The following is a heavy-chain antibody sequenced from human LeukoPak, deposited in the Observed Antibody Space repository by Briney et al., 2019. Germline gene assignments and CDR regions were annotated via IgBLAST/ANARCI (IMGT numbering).Heavy chain of an antibody. CDR1: GYIFTNYW. Sequence: GESLKISCTGSGYIFTNYWIGWVRQMPGKGLEWMGFMYGGDFETRYSPSFQGQVTISLDKSITTAYLQWSSLKASDTAMYYCARRVLAAVGYYFDSWGQGTLVTVSS. J-gene: IGHJ4*02. V-gene: IGHV5-51*01. CDR3: ARRVLAAVGYYFDS. CDR2: MYGGDFET. D-gene: IGHD6-13*01.